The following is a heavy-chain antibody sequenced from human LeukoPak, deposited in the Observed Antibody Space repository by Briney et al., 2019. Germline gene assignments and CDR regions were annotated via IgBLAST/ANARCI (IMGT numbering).Heavy chain of an antibody. CDR1: GGTFSSFA. D-gene: IGHD3-22*01. V-gene: IGHV1-69*06. J-gene: IGHJ3*02. CDR3: ASNSHYDSSMGI. Sequence: ASVKVSCKASGGTFSSFAISWVRQAPGQGLEWMGGIIPIFGTANYAQKFQGRVTITADKSTSTAYMELSSLRSEDTAVHYCASNSHYDSSMGIWGQGTMVTVSS. CDR2: IIPIFGTA.